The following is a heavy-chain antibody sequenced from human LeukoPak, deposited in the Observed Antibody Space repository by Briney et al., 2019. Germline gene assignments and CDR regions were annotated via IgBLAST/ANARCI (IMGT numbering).Heavy chain of an antibody. V-gene: IGHV3-21*01. CDR1: GFTFSSYS. CDR2: ISSSSSYI. D-gene: IGHD6-13*01. Sequence: GGSLRLSSAASGFTFSSYSMNWVRQAPGKGLEWVSSISSSSSYIYYADSVKGRFTISRDNAKNSLYLQMNSLRAEDTAVYYCARGYIAVAQGNWFDPWGQGTLVTVSS. J-gene: IGHJ5*02. CDR3: ARGYIAVAQGNWFDP.